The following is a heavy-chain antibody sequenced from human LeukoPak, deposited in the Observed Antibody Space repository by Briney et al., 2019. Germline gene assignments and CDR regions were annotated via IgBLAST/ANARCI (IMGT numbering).Heavy chain of an antibody. CDR3: ARDRVCSSTSCYMTNWFDP. CDR1: GGSISSGGYY. V-gene: IGHV4-31*03. CDR2: IFYSGST. Sequence: SETLSLTCTVSGGSISSGGYYWSWIRQHPGKGLEWIGYIFYSGSTYYNPSLKSRVTISVDTSKNQFSLKLSSVTAADTAVYHCARDRVCSSTSCYMTNWFDPWGQGTLVTVSS. D-gene: IGHD2-2*02. J-gene: IGHJ5*02.